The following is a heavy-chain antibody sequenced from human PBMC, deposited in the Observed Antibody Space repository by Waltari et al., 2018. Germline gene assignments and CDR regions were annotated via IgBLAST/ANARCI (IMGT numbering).Heavy chain of an antibody. D-gene: IGHD4-17*01. CDR2: RSNDGSNK. CDR1: GFTFSSYA. Sequence: QVQLVESGGGVVQPGRSLRLSCAASGFTFSSYAMHWVRQAPGKGLEWVAVRSNDGSNKYYADSVKGRFTISRDNSKNTLYLQMNSLRAEDTAVYYCARVGDYGGNPGYFDYWGQGTLVTVSS. CDR3: ARVGDYGGNPGYFDY. V-gene: IGHV3-30-3*01. J-gene: IGHJ4*02.